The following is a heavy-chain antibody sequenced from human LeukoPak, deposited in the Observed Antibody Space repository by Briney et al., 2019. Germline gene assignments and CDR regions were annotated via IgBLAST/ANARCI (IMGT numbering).Heavy chain of an antibody. CDR3: ARVRPPAAGPGDY. CDR2: ISAYNGNT. Sequence: ASVKVSCKASGYTFTSYGISWVRQAPGQGLEWMGWISAYNGNTNYAQKLQGRVTMTTDTSTSTAHMELRSLRSDDTAVYYCARVRPPAAGPGDYWGQGTLVTVSS. CDR1: GYTFTSYG. D-gene: IGHD6-13*01. J-gene: IGHJ4*02. V-gene: IGHV1-18*01.